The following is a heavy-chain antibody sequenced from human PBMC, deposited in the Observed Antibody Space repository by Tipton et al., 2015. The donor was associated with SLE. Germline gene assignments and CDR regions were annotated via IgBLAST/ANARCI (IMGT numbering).Heavy chain of an antibody. CDR3: ARVGVYGLGTNYYYYMDV. J-gene: IGHJ6*03. CDR2: IYYSGST. Sequence: TLSLTCTVSGGSISSGGYYWSWIRQHPGKGLEWIGYIYYSGSTNYNPSLKSRVTISIDTSKNQFSLKLSSVTAAGTAVYYCARVGVYGLGTNYYYYMDVWGKGTTVTVSS. D-gene: IGHD2-8*02. CDR1: GGSISSGGYY. V-gene: IGHV4-61*08.